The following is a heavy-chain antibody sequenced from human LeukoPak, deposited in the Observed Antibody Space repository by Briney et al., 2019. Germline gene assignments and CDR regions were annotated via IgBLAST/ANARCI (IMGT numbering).Heavy chain of an antibody. Sequence: TGGSLRLSCAASGFTFSSYAMHWVRQAPGKGLEWVAVISYDRSNKYYADSVKGRFTISRDNSKNTLYLQMNSLRAEDTAVYYCARDPWGRDAFDIWGQGTMVTVSS. V-gene: IGHV3-30*04. CDR2: ISYDRSNK. D-gene: IGHD1-26*01. J-gene: IGHJ3*02. CDR3: ARDPWGRDAFDI. CDR1: GFTFSSYA.